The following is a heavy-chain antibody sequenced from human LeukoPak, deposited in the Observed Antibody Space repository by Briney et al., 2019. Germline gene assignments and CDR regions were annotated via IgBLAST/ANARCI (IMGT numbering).Heavy chain of an antibody. J-gene: IGHJ4*02. D-gene: IGHD2-21*02. Sequence: SLRLSCAASGFIFSNHWMSWVRQAPGKGLEWVANIKQAGSEKYYVDSVKGRFTISRDNAKNSVYLQMNSLRAEDMAVYYCARHDCSGGDCYSVDYWGQGTLVTVSS. CDR1: GFIFSNHW. CDR3: ARHDCSGGDCYSVDY. V-gene: IGHV3-7*01. CDR2: IKQAGSEK.